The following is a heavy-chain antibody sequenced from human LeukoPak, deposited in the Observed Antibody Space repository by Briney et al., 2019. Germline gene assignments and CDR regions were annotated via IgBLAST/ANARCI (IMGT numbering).Heavy chain of an antibody. CDR3: ARGLAQVPAAIRPPFDY. V-gene: IGHV4-34*01. Sequence: SQTMSLTCAVYDVSVSGYDWGWIRKPPGKGLEWIGEINHSGGTNYNPSLKSRVTISVDTSKNQFSLKLSSVAAADTAVYYCARGLAQVPAAIRPPFDYWGQGTLVTVSS. CDR1: DVSVSGYD. CDR2: INHSGGT. D-gene: IGHD2-2*02. J-gene: IGHJ4*02.